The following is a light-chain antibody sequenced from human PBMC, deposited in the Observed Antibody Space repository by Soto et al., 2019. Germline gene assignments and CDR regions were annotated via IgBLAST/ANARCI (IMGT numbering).Light chain of an antibody. CDR1: KGISNW. V-gene: IGKV1-12*01. CDR2: ATS. CDR3: NQANSFPYT. J-gene: IGKJ2*01. Sequence: DIQMTQSPSSVSASVGDRVTITCRASKGISNWLAWYQQKAGKAPKLLIYATSTLQREVPPRFRGSGSGTEFTLTISSLQPDDVARYYCNQANSFPYTFGQGTKLEIK.